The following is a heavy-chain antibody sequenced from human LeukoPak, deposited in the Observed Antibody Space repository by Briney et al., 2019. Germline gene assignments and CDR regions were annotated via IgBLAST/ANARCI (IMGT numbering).Heavy chain of an antibody. CDR1: GFTFSSHW. D-gene: IGHD3-10*01. CDR2: IKQDGSEK. Sequence: GGSLRLSCAASGFTFSSHWMTWVRQAPGKGLEWVANIKQDGSEKYYVDSVEGRFTISRDNAKNSLYLQMNSLRAEDTAVYYCARRYYYASGSYQFDYWRQGTLVTVSS. CDR3: ARRYYYASGSYQFDY. V-gene: IGHV3-7*04. J-gene: IGHJ4*02.